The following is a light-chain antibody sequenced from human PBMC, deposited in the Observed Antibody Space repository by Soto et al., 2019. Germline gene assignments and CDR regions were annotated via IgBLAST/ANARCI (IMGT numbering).Light chain of an antibody. V-gene: IGKV3-20*01. J-gene: IGKJ2*01. CDR3: HQYGSSLGT. CDR2: DAV. Sequence: EIVLTQSPGTLSLFPGEIATLYCRASQSVTGTNLAWYQQRAGQAPRLLIYDAVRRATGIPDRFSGSGSGTDFTLTISRLEPEDFAVYFCHQYGSSLGTFGQGTKVDNK. CDR1: QSVTGTN.